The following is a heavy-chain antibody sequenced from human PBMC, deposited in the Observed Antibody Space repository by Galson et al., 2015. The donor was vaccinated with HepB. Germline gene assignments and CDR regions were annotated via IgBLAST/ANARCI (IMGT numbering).Heavy chain of an antibody. D-gene: IGHD3-10*01. J-gene: IGHJ6*03. Sequence: SVKVSCKASGYTFTGYYMHWVRQAPGQGLEWMGRINPNSSGTNYAQKFQGRVTMTRDTSISTAYMELSRLRSDDTAVYYCARGGIAITMVQGVIRNYYYYYMDVWGKGTTVTVSS. CDR1: GYTFTGYY. V-gene: IGHV1-2*06. CDR3: ARGGIAITMVQGVIRNYYYYYMDV. CDR2: INPNSSGT.